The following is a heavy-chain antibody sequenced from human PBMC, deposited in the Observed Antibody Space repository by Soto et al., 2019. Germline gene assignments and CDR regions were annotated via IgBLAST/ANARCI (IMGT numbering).Heavy chain of an antibody. J-gene: IGHJ4*02. CDR1: GGSISRDSYY. Sequence: QLQLQESGPGLVKPSETLSLSCTVSGGSISRDSYYWIWIRQPPGKGLEWIGSVYYTGSTHYNPSLKSGATISVATSNNNFSRRLTSLTAADTAVYYCRWSSGPNALDYWGQGTLVTVSS. CDR2: VYYTGST. V-gene: IGHV4-39*01. CDR3: RWSSGPNALDY. D-gene: IGHD2-15*01.